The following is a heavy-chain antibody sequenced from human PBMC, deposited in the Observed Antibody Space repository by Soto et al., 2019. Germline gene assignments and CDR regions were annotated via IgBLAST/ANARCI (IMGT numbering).Heavy chain of an antibody. CDR2: IYYSGST. Sequence: TVSGGSISSSSYYWGWIRQPPGKGLEWIGSIYYSGSTYYNPSLKSRVTISVDTSKNEFSLRLTSAAAADTAIYYCASVGAYCEGHCNRSSYGVDVWGQGTTVTVSS. CDR3: ASVGAYCEGHCNRSSYGVDV. J-gene: IGHJ6*02. V-gene: IGHV4-39*01. CDR1: GGSISSSSYY. D-gene: IGHD2-21*01.